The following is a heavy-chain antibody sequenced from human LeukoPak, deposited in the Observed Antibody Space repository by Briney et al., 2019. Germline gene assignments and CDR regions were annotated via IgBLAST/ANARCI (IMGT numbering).Heavy chain of an antibody. CDR1: GGTFSSYA. CDR3: ARGFNYGTGSYGD. V-gene: IGHV1-69*05. CDR2: IIPIFGTA. D-gene: IGHD3-10*01. J-gene: IGHJ4*02. Sequence: SVKVSCKASGGTFSSYAISWVRQAPGQGLEWMGRIIPIFGTANYAQKFQGRVTITTDESTSTAYMELSSLRSEDTAVYYCARGFNYGTGSYGDWGQGTLVTVSS.